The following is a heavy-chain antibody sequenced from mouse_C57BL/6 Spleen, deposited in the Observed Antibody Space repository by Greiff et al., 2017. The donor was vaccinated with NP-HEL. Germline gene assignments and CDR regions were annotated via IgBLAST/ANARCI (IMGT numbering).Heavy chain of an antibody. V-gene: IGHV5-17*01. D-gene: IGHD1-1*01. J-gene: IGHJ4*01. CDR2: ISSGSSTI. CDR1: GFTFSDYG. CDR3: ARMNYGSSYDAMDY. Sequence: EVQLVESGGGLVKPGGSLKLSCAASGFTFSDYGMHWVRQAPEKGLEWVAYISSGSSTIYYADTVKGRFTISRDNAKNTLFLQMTSLRSEDTAMYYCARMNYGSSYDAMDYWGQGTSVTVSS.